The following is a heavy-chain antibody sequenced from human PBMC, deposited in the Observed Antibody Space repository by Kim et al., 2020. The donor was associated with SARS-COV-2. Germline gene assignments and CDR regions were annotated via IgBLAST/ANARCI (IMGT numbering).Heavy chain of an antibody. D-gene: IGHD3-9*01. J-gene: IGHJ1*01. CDR3: ARGGTGYYKH. V-gene: IGHV3-48*04. CDR2: TQ. Sequence: TQYYANSVKGRFTISRDNAKNSRYLQKNSLRAEDTVVYYCARGGTGYYKHWGQGTLVTVSS.